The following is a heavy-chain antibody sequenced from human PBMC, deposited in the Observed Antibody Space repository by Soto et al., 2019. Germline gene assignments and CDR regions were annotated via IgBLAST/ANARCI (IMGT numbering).Heavy chain of an antibody. CDR2: ITPIFGTA. Sequence: QVQLVQSGAEVKKPGSSVKVSCKASGGTFSSYAISWVRQAPGQGLEWMGGITPIFGTANYAQKFQGRVTITADESTSTAYMELSSRRSEDTAVYYCARAEGYCSSTSCYGRFDYWGQGTLVTVSS. D-gene: IGHD2-2*01. V-gene: IGHV1-69*01. CDR3: ARAEGYCSSTSCYGRFDY. J-gene: IGHJ4*02. CDR1: GGTFSSYA.